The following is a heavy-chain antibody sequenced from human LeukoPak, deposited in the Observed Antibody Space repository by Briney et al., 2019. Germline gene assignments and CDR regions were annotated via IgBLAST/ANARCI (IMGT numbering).Heavy chain of an antibody. Sequence: PGGSLRLSCAASGFTFSSYAMHWVRQAPGKGLEWVAVISYDGSNKYYADSVKGRFTISRDNSKNTLYLQMNSLRAEDTAVYYCARAPGDTAMDAVFDIWGQGTMVTVSS. V-gene: IGHV3-30*04. D-gene: IGHD5-18*01. CDR3: ARAPGDTAMDAVFDI. CDR1: GFTFSSYA. CDR2: ISYDGSNK. J-gene: IGHJ3*02.